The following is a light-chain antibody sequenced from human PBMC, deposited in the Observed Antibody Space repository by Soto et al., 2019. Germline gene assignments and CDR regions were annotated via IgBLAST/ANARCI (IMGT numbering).Light chain of an antibody. CDR1: SSDVGGYNY. V-gene: IGLV2-14*01. Sequence: QSALTQPASLSGSPGQSITISCTGTSSDVGGYNYVSWYQQHPGKAPKLMIYDVSNRPSGVSNRFSGSKSGNTASLTTSGLQAEDEADYYCSSYTSSSTDVVFGGGTKVTVL. CDR3: SSYTSSSTDVV. J-gene: IGLJ2*01. CDR2: DVS.